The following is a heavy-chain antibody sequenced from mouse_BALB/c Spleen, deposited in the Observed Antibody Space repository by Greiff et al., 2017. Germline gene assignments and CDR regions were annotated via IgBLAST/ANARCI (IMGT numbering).Heavy chain of an antibody. Sequence: QVQLKESGAELAKPGASVKMSCKASGYTFTSYWMHWVKQRPGQGLEWIGYINPSTGYTGYNQKFKDKATLTADKSSITAYMQLSSLTSKDSEVYYCARSDRYYAMDYWGQGTSVTVSS. J-gene: IGHJ4*01. V-gene: IGHV1-7*01. CDR3: ARSDRYYAMDY. CDR2: INPSTGYT. CDR1: GYTFTSYW. D-gene: IGHD2-14*01.